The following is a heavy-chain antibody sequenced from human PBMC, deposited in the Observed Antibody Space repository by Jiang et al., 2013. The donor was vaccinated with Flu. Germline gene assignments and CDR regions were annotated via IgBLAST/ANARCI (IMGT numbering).Heavy chain of an antibody. V-gene: IGHV6-1*01. CDR1: GDSVSSNSAT. CDR3: AKGFGVVNWFDP. D-gene: IGHD3-3*01. J-gene: IGHJ5*02. CDR2: TYYRSKWYN. Sequence: QTLSLTCAISGDSVSSNSATWNWIRQSPSRGLEWLGRTYYRSKWYNDYAVSVKSRITINPDTSRNQFSLQLNSVTPEDTAVYYCAKGFGVVNWFDPWGQETLVTVSS.